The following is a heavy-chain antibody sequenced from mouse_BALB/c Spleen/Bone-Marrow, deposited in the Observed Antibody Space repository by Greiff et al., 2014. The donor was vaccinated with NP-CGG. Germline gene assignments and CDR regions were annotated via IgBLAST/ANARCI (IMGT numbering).Heavy chain of an antibody. V-gene: IGHV5-17*02. D-gene: IGHD1-1*01. CDR2: ISSGSSST. CDR3: ARGYYYGSSHYWYFDV. Sequence: EVQGVESGGGLVQPGGSRKLSCVASGFTFSSFGMHWVRQAPEKGLEWVAYISSGSSSTYYADTLKGRFTISRDNPKNTLFLQMTSLRSEDTAMYYCARGYYYGSSHYWYFDVWGAGPTVTVSS. CDR1: GFTFSSFG. J-gene: IGHJ1*01.